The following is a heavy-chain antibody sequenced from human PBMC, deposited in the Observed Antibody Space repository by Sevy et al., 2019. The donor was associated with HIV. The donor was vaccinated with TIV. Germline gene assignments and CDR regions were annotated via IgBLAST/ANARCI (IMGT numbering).Heavy chain of an antibody. V-gene: IGHV3-23*01. CDR2: FSGSGGST. D-gene: IGHD2-15*01. CDR3: AKENGVVAARVSNWFDP. Sequence: GGSLRLSCAASGFTFSSYAMSWVRQAPGKGLEWVSAFSGSGGSTYYADSVKGRFTISRDNSKNTLYLQMNSLRAEDTAVYYCAKENGVVAARVSNWFDPWGQGTLVTVSS. CDR1: GFTFSSYA. J-gene: IGHJ5*02.